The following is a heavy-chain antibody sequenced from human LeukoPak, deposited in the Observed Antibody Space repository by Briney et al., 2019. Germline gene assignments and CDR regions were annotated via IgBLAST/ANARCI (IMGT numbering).Heavy chain of an antibody. D-gene: IGHD1-7*01. J-gene: IGHJ6*03. Sequence: ASVKVSCKVSGYTLTELSMHWVRQAPGKGLEWMGGFDPEDGETIYAQKFQGRVTMTEDTSTDTAYMELSSLRSEDTAVYYCATGGYGIWNYEEGDYYYYYMDVWGKGTTVTVSS. CDR3: ATGGYGIWNYEEGDYYYYYMDV. CDR2: FDPEDGET. CDR1: GYTLTELS. V-gene: IGHV1-24*01.